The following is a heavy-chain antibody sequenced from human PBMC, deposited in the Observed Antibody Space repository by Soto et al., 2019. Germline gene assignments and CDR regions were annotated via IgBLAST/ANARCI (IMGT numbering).Heavy chain of an antibody. CDR2: IGAADDP. CDR3: ARAYPGQLPRRSDYYSSLEI. J-gene: IGHJ6*02. D-gene: IGHD2-21*02. V-gene: IGHV3-13*05. CDR1: GFFFNNYD. Sequence: PGGSLRLSCVGSGFFFNNYDMHWVRQVRGKGLEWVSAIGAADDPYYSVSVKGRFIVSRDNAQKSLYLQMNNLRAADTAVYFCARAYPGQLPRRSDYYSSLEIGGRGTTVTISS.